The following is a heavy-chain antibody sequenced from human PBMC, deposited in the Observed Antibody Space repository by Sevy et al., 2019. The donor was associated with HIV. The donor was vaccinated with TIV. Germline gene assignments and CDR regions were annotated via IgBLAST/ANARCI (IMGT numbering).Heavy chain of an antibody. J-gene: IGHJ4*02. V-gene: IGHV4-4*07. CDR2: IYASGST. CDR1: GGSISTYY. Sequence: SETLSLTCAVSGGSISTYYWSWIRQPAGEGLEWIGRIYASGSTNYNPPLKSRVTMSVDTSKNQFSLKLSSVTAADTALYYCAISTLICYDYYFDYLVQGTMVTVSS. D-gene: IGHD5-12*01. CDR3: AISTLICYDYYFDY.